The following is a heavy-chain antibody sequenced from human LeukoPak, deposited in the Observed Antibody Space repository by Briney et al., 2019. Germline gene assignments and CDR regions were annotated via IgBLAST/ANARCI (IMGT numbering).Heavy chain of an antibody. J-gene: IGHJ4*02. D-gene: IGHD3-3*01. CDR2: ISYNGGST. CDR1: GFTFSNYA. V-gene: IGHV3-64*01. Sequence: GGSLRLSCAASGFTFSNYAMHWVRQAPGKGLEYVSAISYNGGSTYYANSVKGRFTISRDNAKNSLYLQMNSLRAEDTAVYYCARGPKYYDFWSGYLDYWGQGTLVTVSS. CDR3: ARGPKYYDFWSGYLDY.